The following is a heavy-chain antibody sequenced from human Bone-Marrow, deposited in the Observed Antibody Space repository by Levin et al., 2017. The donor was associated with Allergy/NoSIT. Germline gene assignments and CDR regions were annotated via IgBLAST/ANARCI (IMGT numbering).Heavy chain of an antibody. J-gene: IGHJ4*02. CDR3: ARDAGWLQLQYGIFDN. D-gene: IGHD5-24*01. V-gene: IGHV3-7*01. CDR1: GFSFSSYW. Sequence: AGGSLRLSCATSGFSFSSYWMTWVRQAPGKGLEWVANIKEDGSEKYYVDSVKDRFTISRDNAKNSLYLQMNSLRAEDTAVYYCARDAGWLQLQYGIFDNWGQGTLVTVSS. CDR2: IKEDGSEK.